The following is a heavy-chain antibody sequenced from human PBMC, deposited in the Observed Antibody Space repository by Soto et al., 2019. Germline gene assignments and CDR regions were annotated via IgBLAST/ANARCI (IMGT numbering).Heavy chain of an antibody. V-gene: IGHV3-30-3*01. J-gene: IGHJ4*02. Sequence: GGSLRLSCAASGFTFSSYAMHWVRQAPGKGLEWVAVISYDGSNKYYADSVKGRFTISRDNSKNTLYLQMNSLRAEDTAVYYCARVPPFSSSWYDYWGQGTLVTVSS. CDR1: GFTFSSYA. CDR3: ARVPPFSSSWYDY. CDR2: ISYDGSNK. D-gene: IGHD6-13*01.